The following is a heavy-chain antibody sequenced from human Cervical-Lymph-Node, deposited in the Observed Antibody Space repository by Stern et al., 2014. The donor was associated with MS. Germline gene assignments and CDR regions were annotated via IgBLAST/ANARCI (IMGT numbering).Heavy chain of an antibody. CDR1: GGSISSTGYY. CDR2: IHYSGST. V-gene: IGHV4-31*03. CDR3: ARSDRLWGSFDY. Sequence: QVQLQESGPGLVKPSQTLSLTCTVSGGSISSTGYYWSWIRQHPGKGLEWIGDIHYSGSTYYTPSIKSRGTISVDTSKNQFSLKLSSVTAADTALYYCARSDRLWGSFDYWGQGSLVTVSS. D-gene: IGHD3-16*01. J-gene: IGHJ4*02.